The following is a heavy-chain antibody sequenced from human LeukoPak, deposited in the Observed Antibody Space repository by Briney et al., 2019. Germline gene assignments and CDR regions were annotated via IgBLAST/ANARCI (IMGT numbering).Heavy chain of an antibody. CDR1: SDSTSSGGYY. CDR2: IYYSGST. Sequence: SETLSLTCTVSSDSTSSGGYYWSRIRQHPVKGLEWIGYIYYSGSTYYNPSLKSRVTISVDTSKNQFSLNLSSVTAADTAVYYCARVLVGSSGSYDAFDIWGQGTMVTVSS. J-gene: IGHJ3*02. D-gene: IGHD3-10*01. V-gene: IGHV4-31*03. CDR3: ARVLVGSSGSYDAFDI.